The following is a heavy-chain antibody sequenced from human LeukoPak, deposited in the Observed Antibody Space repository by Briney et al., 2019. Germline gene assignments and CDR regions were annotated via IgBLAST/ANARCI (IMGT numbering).Heavy chain of an antibody. CDR1: GGTFSSYA. CDR2: INPNSGDT. J-gene: IGHJ1*01. CDR3: ARGSYDSSDFEYFHH. Sequence: ASVKVSCKASGGTFSSYAISWVRQAPGQGLEWMGWINPNSGDTNYAQKFQGRGTMTRDTSISTAYMELSRLTSDDTAFYYCARGSYDSSDFEYFHHWGQGALLTVSS. V-gene: IGHV1-2*02. D-gene: IGHD3-22*01.